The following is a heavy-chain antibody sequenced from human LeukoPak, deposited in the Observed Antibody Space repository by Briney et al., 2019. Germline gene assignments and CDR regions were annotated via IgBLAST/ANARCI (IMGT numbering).Heavy chain of an antibody. D-gene: IGHD4-17*01. CDR2: IIPILGIA. Sequence: SVKVSCKASGGTFSSYTISWVRQAPGQGLEWMGRIIPILGIANYAQKFQGRVTITADESTSTAYMELSSLRSEDTAVYYCARDQTTLLFDYWGQGTLVTVSS. CDR3: ARDQTTLLFDY. J-gene: IGHJ4*02. CDR1: GGTFSSYT. V-gene: IGHV1-69*04.